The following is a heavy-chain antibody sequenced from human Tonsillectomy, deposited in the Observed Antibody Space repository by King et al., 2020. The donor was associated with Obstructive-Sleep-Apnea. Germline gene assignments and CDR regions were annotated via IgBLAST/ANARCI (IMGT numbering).Heavy chain of an antibody. Sequence: AQLVQSGGGLVKPGGSLRLSCAASGFTFSSYSMNWVRQAPGKGLEWVSSISSSSSYIYYADSVKGRFTISRDNAKNSLYLLMISLRAEDTAVYYCARERHVYCVGACYYFGMDVWGQGTTVTVSS. CDR1: GFTFSSYS. CDR2: ISSSSSYI. CDR3: ARERHVYCVGACYYFGMDV. J-gene: IGHJ6*02. D-gene: IGHD3-16*01. V-gene: IGHV3-21*01.